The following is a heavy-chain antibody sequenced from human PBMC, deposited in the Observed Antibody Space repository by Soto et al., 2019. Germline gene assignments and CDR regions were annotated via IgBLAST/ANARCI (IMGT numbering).Heavy chain of an antibody. D-gene: IGHD4-17*01. J-gene: IGHJ4*02. CDR1: GYTFTNYD. Sequence: ASVKVSCKASGYTFTNYDINWVRQAPGQGLECMGWMNPNSGNTGYAQKFQGRVTMTRNSSISIDYMELRGRKSQAMAVYYCETDKHTTMTEVRVDFCGEGPQVTV. CDR2: MNPNSGNT. V-gene: IGHV1-8*01. CDR3: ETDKHTTMTEVRVDF.